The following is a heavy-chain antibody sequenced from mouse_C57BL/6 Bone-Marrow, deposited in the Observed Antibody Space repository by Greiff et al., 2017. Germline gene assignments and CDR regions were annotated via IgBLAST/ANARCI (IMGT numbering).Heavy chain of an antibody. CDR1: GYTFTSYW. D-gene: IGHD1-1*02. CDR2: IHPNSGST. J-gene: IGHJ3*01. V-gene: IGHV1-64*01. CDR3: ARVGFSWFAY. Sequence: VKLKQPGAELVKPGASVKLSCKASGYTFTSYWMHWVKQRPGQGLEWIGMIHPNSGSTNYNEKFKSKATLTVDKSSSTAYMQLSSLTSEDSAVYYCARVGFSWFAYWGQGTLVTVSA.